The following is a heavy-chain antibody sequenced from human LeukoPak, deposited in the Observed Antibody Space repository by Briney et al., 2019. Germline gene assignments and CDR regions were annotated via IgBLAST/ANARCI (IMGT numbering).Heavy chain of an antibody. Sequence: ASVKVSCKASGYTFTSYYMHWVRQAPGQGLEWMGIINPSGGSTSYAQKFQGRVTMTSDTSTSTVYMELSSLRSEDTAVYYCARVPNTAMVPMTYYYYGMDVWGQGTTVTVSS. J-gene: IGHJ6*02. D-gene: IGHD5-18*01. V-gene: IGHV1-46*01. CDR3: ARVPNTAMVPMTYYYYGMDV. CDR1: GYTFTSYY. CDR2: INPSGGST.